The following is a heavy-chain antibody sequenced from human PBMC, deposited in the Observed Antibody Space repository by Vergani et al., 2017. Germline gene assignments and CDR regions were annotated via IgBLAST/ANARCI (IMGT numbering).Heavy chain of an antibody. CDR1: GFTFSSYS. D-gene: IGHD6-13*01. V-gene: IGHV3-21*04. CDR3: ARRDPSSWYGMDV. J-gene: IGHJ6*02. CDR2: ISSSSSYI. Sequence: EVQLVESGGGVVQPGRSLRLSCAASGFTFSSYSMNWVRQAPGKGLEWVSSISSSSSYIYYADSVKGRFTISRDNAKNSLYLQMNSLRAEDTAMYYCARRDPSSWYGMDVWGQGTTVTVSS.